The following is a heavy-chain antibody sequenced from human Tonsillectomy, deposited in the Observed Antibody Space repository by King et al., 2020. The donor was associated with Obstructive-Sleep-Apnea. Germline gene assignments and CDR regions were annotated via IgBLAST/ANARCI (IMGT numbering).Heavy chain of an antibody. V-gene: IGHV3-30-3*01. CDR1: GFTFSSYA. J-gene: IGHJ4*02. D-gene: IGHD5-18*01. Sequence: VQLVESGGGVVQPGRSLRLSCAAPGFTFSSYAMHWVRQAPGKGLEWVAVTSYDGSNKYYADSVKGRFTISRDNSKNTLYLQMNSLRAEDTAQYYCARSPSHTAMVTPYFDCWGQGTLVTVSS. CDR3: ARSPSHTAMVTPYFDC. CDR2: TSYDGSNK.